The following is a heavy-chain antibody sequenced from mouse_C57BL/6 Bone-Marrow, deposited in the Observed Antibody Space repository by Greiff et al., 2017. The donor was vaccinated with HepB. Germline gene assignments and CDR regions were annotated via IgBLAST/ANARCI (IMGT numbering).Heavy chain of an antibody. J-gene: IGHJ3*01. CDR2: ISSGSSTI. CDR1: GFTFSDYG. CDR3: ARPHYYGSSYVGFAY. V-gene: IGHV5-17*01. D-gene: IGHD1-1*01. Sequence: EVQVVESGGGLVKPGGSLKLSCAASGFTFSDYGMHWVRQAPEKGLEWVAYISSGSSTIYYADTVKGRCTISRDNANNTLFLQMTSLRSEDTAMYYCARPHYYGSSYVGFAYWGQGTLVTVSA.